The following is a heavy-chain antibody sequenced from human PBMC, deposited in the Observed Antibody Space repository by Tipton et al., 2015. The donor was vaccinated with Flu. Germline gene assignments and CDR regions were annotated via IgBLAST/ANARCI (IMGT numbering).Heavy chain of an antibody. CDR1: GGSISPYY. CDR2: IFYNGVT. D-gene: IGHD6-19*01. CDR3: ARGGYSVAFDP. Sequence: TLSLTCTVSGGSISPYYWSWIRQPPGKALEWIGSIFYNGVTNFNPSLKSRVTISVDASKSQFSLNLSSVTAADTGVYYCARGGYSVAFDPWGQGTPVTVSS. J-gene: IGHJ5*02. V-gene: IGHV4-59*01.